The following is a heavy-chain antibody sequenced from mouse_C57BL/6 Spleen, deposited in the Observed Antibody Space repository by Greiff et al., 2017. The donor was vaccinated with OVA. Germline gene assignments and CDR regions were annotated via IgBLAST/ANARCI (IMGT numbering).Heavy chain of an antibody. CDR1: GFHIKDYY. CDR2: IDPEDGET. D-gene: IGHD1-1*01. V-gene: IGHV14-2*01. J-gene: IGHJ2*01. CDR3: ARSRLLLSCDY. Sequence: EVQLQQSGAELVKPGASVKLSCTASGFHIKDYYMHWVKQRTEQGLEWIGRIDPEDGETKYAPQFQGKATITSDTSSTTAYLQLSSLTSEDTAVYYCARSRLLLSCDYWGQGTTLTVSS.